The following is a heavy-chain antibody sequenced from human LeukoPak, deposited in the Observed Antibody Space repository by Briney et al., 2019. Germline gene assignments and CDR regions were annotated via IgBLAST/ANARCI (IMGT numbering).Heavy chain of an antibody. CDR1: GFTFSSYW. V-gene: IGHV3-48*04. CDR3: ARVSGGYYRRDYYYYMDV. Sequence: GGSLRLSCAASGFTFSSYWMNWVRQAPGKGLEWVSYISSSGTTIHYADSVKGRFTISRDNVKNSLYLQMNSLRAEDTAVYYCARVSGGYYRRDYYYYMDVWGKGTTVTISS. D-gene: IGHD3-3*01. J-gene: IGHJ6*03. CDR2: ISSSGTTI.